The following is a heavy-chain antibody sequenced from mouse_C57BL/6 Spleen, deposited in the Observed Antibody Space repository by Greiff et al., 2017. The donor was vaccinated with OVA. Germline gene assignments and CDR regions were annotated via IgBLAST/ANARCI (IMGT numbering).Heavy chain of an antibody. CDR1: GYSITSGYY. Sequence: VQLKQSGPGLVKPSQSLSLTCSVTGYSITSGYYWNWIRQFPGNKLEWMGYISYDGSNNYNPSLKNRISITRDTSKNQFFLKLNSVTTEDTATYYCARDDPVVATHWYFDVWGTGTTVTVSS. CDR2: ISYDGSN. D-gene: IGHD1-1*01. J-gene: IGHJ1*03. V-gene: IGHV3-6*01. CDR3: ARDDPVVATHWYFDV.